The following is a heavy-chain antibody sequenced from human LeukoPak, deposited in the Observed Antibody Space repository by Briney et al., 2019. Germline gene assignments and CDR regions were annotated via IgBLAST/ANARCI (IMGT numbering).Heavy chain of an antibody. CDR2: INHSGST. J-gene: IGHJ1*01. V-gene: IGHV4-34*01. CDR1: GGSFSGYY. D-gene: IGHD3-22*01. Sequence: PSETLSLTCAVYGGSFSGYYWSWIRQPPGKGLEWIGEINHSGSTNYNPSLKSRVTISVDTSKNQFSLKLRSASAADTAVYYCARPEDYDSSGYSSYFQYWGQGTLVTVSS. CDR3: ARPEDYDSSGYSSYFQY.